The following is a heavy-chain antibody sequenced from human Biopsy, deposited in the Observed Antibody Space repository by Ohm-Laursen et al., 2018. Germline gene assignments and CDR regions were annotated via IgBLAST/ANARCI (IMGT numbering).Heavy chain of an antibody. CDR1: GATFSNYA. J-gene: IGHJ5*02. V-gene: IGHV1-69*06. Sequence: ASVNVSCKASGATFSNYAINWLRQAPGQGLEWMGGINPMFGTAKYAQRFQGRVTITADKSTSTADMELSSLRSDDTAVYYCARSFGVVINFEHNWFDPWGQGTLVTVSS. CDR3: ARSFGVVINFEHNWFDP. D-gene: IGHD3-3*01. CDR2: INPMFGTA.